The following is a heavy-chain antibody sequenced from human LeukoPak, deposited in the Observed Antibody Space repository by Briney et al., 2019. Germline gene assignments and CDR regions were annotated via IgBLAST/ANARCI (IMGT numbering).Heavy chain of an antibody. J-gene: IGHJ6*03. CDR2: IRYDGTNK. D-gene: IGHD2-15*01. Sequence: GGSLRLSCAASGFTFSSYGMHWVRQAPGKGLEWVAFIRYDGTNKYYGDSVKGRFTISRDNSKNTLYLQMNSLRVEDTAVYYCAKDGDDNVVAVAATHYYYMDVWGKGTTVTVSS. CDR3: AKDGDDNVVAVAATHYYYMDV. CDR1: GFTFSSYG. V-gene: IGHV3-30*02.